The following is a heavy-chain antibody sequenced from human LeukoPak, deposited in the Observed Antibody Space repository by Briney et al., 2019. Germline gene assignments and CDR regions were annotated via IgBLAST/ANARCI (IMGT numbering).Heavy chain of an antibody. D-gene: IGHD4-17*01. CDR3: AHRGSMADYGAGRCDAFDI. V-gene: IGHV2-5*02. CDR1: GFAVPTRGGG. CDR2: ISWDDDK. J-gene: IGHJ3*02. Sequence: CGPTLVNPTQTLTLTCTSSGFAVPTRGGGVAWIRQPPGKALEWLSLISWDDDKRYSPSLKSRLTITKDTSKNQVVLTMTNMDPVDTATYYRAHRGSMADYGAGRCDAFDIWGQGTMVTVSS.